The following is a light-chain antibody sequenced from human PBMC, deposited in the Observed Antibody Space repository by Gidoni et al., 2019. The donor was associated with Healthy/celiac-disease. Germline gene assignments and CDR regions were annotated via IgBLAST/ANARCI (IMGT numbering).Light chain of an antibody. J-gene: IGKJ2*01. CDR3: QQYGSSAYT. V-gene: IGKV3-20*01. CDR2: GAS. Sequence: EIVLPQSPGTLSWSQGESATLSFRASQSVSNSYVAWYQQKPGQAPRLLIYGASRRATVIPDRFSGSGSGTDFTLTISAVEPEDFAVFYCQQYGSSAYTFGPGTKLEIK. CDR1: QSVSNSY.